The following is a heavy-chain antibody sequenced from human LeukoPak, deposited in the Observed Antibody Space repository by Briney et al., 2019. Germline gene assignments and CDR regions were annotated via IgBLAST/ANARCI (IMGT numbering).Heavy chain of an antibody. V-gene: IGHV3-53*01. Sequence: GGSLRLSCAASGFTVSSNYMSWVRQAPGKGLEWVSVIYSGGSTYYADSVKGRFTISRDNSKNTLYLQMNSLRAEDTAVYYCARARGYCSGGSCFSYVPYYFDYWGQGTLVTVSS. CDR1: GFTVSSNY. D-gene: IGHD2-15*01. CDR2: IYSGGST. CDR3: ARARGYCSGGSCFSYVPYYFDY. J-gene: IGHJ4*02.